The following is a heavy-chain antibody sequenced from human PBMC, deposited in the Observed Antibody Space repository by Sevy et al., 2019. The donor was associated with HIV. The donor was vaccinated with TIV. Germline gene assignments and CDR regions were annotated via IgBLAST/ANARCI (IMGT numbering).Heavy chain of an antibody. CDR2: ISDTGTST. V-gene: IGHV3-23*01. D-gene: IGHD7-27*01. CDR3: AKYAGDFPHFDY. Sequence: GGSLRLSCAASGFTFRTLAMSWVRQAPGKGLQWVSSISDTGTSTYYADSVEGRFTISRDNSKKTLYLQMNSLRAEDTALYYCAKYAGDFPHFDYWGQGTLITVSS. CDR1: GFTFRTLA. J-gene: IGHJ4*02.